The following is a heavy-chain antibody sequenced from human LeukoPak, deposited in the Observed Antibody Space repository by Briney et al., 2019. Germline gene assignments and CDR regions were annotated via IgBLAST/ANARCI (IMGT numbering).Heavy chain of an antibody. V-gene: IGHV4-4*07. D-gene: IGHD3-3*01. CDR2: IYTSGNT. Sequence: SETLSLTCTVSGGSISSYYWSWIRQPAGKGLEWIGRIYTSGNTNYNPSLKSRVTMSVDTSKNQFSLKLSSVTAADTAVYYCAREGTYYDFWSGYLNYYYMDVWGKGTTVTVSS. CDR3: AREGTYYDFWSGYLNYYYMDV. CDR1: GGSISSYY. J-gene: IGHJ6*03.